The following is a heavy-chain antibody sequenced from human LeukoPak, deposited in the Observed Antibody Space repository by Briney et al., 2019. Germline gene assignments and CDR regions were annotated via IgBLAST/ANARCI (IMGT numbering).Heavy chain of an antibody. CDR2: IYHSGST. Sequence: SETLSLTCAVYGGSFSGYYWSWIRQPPGKGLEWIGSIYHSGSTYYNPSLKSRVTISVDTSKNQFSLKLSSVTAADTAVYYCARGKTLWFGELFMGNWFDPWGQGTLVTVSS. CDR3: ARGKTLWFGELFMGNWFDP. D-gene: IGHD3-10*01. J-gene: IGHJ5*02. V-gene: IGHV4-34*01. CDR1: GGSFSGYY.